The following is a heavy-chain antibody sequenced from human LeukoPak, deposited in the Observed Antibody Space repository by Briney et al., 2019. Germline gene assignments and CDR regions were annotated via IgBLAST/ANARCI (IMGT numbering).Heavy chain of an antibody. Sequence: SETLSLTCAVYGGSFSGYYWSWIRQPPGKGLEWIGEINHSGSTNYNPSLKSRVTISVDTSKNQFSLKLSSVTAADTAVYYCARGSGYSAFDTWGQGTMVTVSS. J-gene: IGHJ3*02. CDR2: INHSGST. D-gene: IGHD3-22*01. CDR3: ARGSGYSAFDT. V-gene: IGHV4-34*01. CDR1: GGSFSGYY.